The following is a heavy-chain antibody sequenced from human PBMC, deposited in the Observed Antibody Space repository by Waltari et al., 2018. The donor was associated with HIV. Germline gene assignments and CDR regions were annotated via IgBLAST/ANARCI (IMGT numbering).Heavy chain of an antibody. CDR3: ARDSYYYDSSGFFPDF. J-gene: IGHJ4*02. V-gene: IGHV1-2*06. Sequence: QVQLVQSGAEVKKPGASVKVPCNASGYTFTAYYMHWVRQAPGQGLEWMGRINLNSGDTNYGQKFQGRVTMTRDTSISTAYMELSRLRSDDTAVYYCARDSYYYDSSGFFPDFWGQGTLVTVSS. D-gene: IGHD3-22*01. CDR2: INLNSGDT. CDR1: GYTFTAYY.